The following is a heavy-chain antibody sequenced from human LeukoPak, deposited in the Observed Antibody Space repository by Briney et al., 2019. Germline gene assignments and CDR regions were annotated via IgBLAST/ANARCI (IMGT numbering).Heavy chain of an antibody. CDR1: GFTFSSYG. J-gene: IGHJ5*02. CDR2: ITYDGSDK. V-gene: IGHV3-30*19. CDR3: ARNRGYTYDYGSFDP. Sequence: PGGSLRLSCAASGFTFSSYGMYWVRQAPGKGLDCVAFITYDGSDKYYADSVKGRFTISRDNSRDTLYLQMNSLRGEDTAIYYCARNRGYTYDYGSFDPWGQGTLVTVSS. D-gene: IGHD5-18*01.